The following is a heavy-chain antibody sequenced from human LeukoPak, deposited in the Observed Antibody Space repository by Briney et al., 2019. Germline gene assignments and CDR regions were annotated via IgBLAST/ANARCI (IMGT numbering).Heavy chain of an antibody. CDR2: ISPGGDII. CDR3: ASGRDIAVAGPGGYFDY. J-gene: IGHJ4*02. V-gene: IGHV3-11*01. D-gene: IGHD6-19*01. Sequence: GGSLRLSCAASGFIFSDYHMNWIRQAPGKGLEWVSYISPGGDIIYFADYVKGRFTISRDNAKNSLFLQMNSLTAEGTAVYYCASGRDIAVAGPGGYFDYWGQGTLVTVSS. CDR1: GFIFSDYH.